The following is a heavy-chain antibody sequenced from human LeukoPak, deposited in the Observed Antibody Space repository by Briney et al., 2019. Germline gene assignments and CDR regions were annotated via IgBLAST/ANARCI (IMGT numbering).Heavy chain of an antibody. CDR3: AKALRFLEWLAPDYYGMDV. CDR2: IYSGGST. CDR1: GFTVSSNY. V-gene: IGHV3-66*01. J-gene: IGHJ6*02. Sequence: GGSLRLSCAASGFTVSSNYMSWVRQAPGKGLEWVSVIYSGGSTYYADSVKGRFTISRDNSKNTLYLQMNSPRAEDTAVYYCAKALRFLEWLAPDYYGMDVWGQGTTVTVSS. D-gene: IGHD3-3*01.